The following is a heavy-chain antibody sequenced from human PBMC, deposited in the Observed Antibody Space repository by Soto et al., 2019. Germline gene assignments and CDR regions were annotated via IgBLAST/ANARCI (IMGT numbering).Heavy chain of an antibody. J-gene: IGHJ4*02. CDR2: VRTSSVDT. D-gene: IGHD5-18*01. Sequence: DVQLLEAGGGLVQPGGSLRLSCAASGFTFARSAMAWVRQAPGQGLEWISTVRTSSVDTHYADSVKGRLTISRDDSTNTVYLQMGSLRAEDTAVYYCAKEALHSYGHHFDSWGQGTLFSVSS. CDR3: AKEALHSYGHHFDS. V-gene: IGHV3-23*01. CDR1: GFTFARSA.